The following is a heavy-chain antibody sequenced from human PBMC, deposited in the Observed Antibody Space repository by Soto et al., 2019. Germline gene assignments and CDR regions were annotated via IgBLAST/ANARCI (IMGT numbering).Heavy chain of an antibody. D-gene: IGHD3-10*01. Sequence: EVQLVESGGGLVRPGGSLRLSCAASGFTFSSYAMHWVRQAPGKGLEYVSAISSNGGSTYYANSVKGRFTISRDNSKNTLYLQMGSLRAEDMAVYYCARAIAGYYGSGSYSFDYWGQGTLVTVSS. V-gene: IGHV3-64*01. CDR3: ARAIAGYYGSGSYSFDY. CDR2: ISSNGGST. CDR1: GFTFSSYA. J-gene: IGHJ4*02.